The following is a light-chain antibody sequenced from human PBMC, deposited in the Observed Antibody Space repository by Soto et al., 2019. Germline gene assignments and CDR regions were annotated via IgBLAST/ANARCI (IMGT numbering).Light chain of an antibody. CDR2: GAS. V-gene: IGKV3-20*01. CDR1: QSVSSY. Sequence: EIVLTQSPATLSLSPGERATLSCRASQSVSSYLAWYQQKPGQAPRLLIYGASSRATGIPDRFSGSGSVTDFTLTISRLEPEDFAVYYCQRYGSSGTFGQGTKVDIK. J-gene: IGKJ1*01. CDR3: QRYGSSGT.